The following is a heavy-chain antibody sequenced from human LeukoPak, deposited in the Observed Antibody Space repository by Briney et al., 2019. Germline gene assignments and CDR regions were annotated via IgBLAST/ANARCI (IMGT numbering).Heavy chain of an antibody. D-gene: IGHD3-3*01. CDR3: ARGSPYDFWSGYYYYYFDY. V-gene: IGHV1-8*01. CDR2: MNPNSGNT. J-gene: IGHJ4*02. CDR1: GYTFTSYD. Sequence: ASVKVSCKASGYTFTSYDINWVRQATGQGLEWMGWMNPNSGNTGYAQKFQGRVTMTRNTSISTAYMELSSLRSEDTAVYYCARGSPYDFWSGYYYYYFDYWGQGTLVTGSS.